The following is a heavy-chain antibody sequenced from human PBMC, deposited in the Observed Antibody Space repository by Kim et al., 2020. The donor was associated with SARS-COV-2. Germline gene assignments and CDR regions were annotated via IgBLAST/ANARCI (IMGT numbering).Heavy chain of an antibody. CDR3: AGNPGVVVPAAMNLPGDYYGMDV. J-gene: IGHJ6*02. CDR2: IDPSDSYT. CDR1: GYRFTSYW. D-gene: IGHD2-2*01. V-gene: IGHV5-10-1*01. Sequence: GASLKISCKGSGYRFTSYWISWVRQMPGKGLEWMGRIDPSDSYTNYSPSFQGHVTISADKSISTAYLQWSSLKASDTAMYYCAGNPGVVVPAAMNLPGDYYGMDVWGQGTTVTVSS.